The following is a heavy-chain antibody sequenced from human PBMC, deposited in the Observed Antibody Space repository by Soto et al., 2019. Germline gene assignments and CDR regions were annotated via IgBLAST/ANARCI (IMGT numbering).Heavy chain of an antibody. CDR2: INSDGSST. CDR3: AKDQGSSWYEIDY. V-gene: IGHV3-74*01. CDR1: GFTFRSYW. Sequence: PGGSLRLSCAASGFTFRSYWMQWVRQAPGKGLVWVSWINSDGSSTSYADSVKGRFTISRDNAKNTLYLQMNSLRAEDTAVYYCAKDQGSSWYEIDYWGQGTLVTVSS. D-gene: IGHD6-13*01. J-gene: IGHJ4*02.